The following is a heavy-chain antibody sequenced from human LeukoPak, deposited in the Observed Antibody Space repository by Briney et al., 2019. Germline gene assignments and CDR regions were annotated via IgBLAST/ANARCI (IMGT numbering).Heavy chain of an antibody. CDR2: IYYSGST. CDR1: GGSISSYY. Sequence: SETLSLTCAVYGGSISSYYWSWIRQPPGKGLEWIGYIYYSGSTNYNPSLKSRVTISVDTSKNQFSLKLSSVTAADTAVYYCARHDRLLPRFDYWGQGTLVTVSS. J-gene: IGHJ4*02. CDR3: ARHDRLLPRFDY. V-gene: IGHV4-59*08. D-gene: IGHD2-21*02.